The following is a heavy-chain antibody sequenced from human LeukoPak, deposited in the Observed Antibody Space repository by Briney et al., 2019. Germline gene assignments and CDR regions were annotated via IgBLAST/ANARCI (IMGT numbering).Heavy chain of an antibody. CDR3: ARIGYRSSSFDY. CDR2: IKEDGSVK. V-gene: IGHV3-7*01. Sequence: GGSLRVSCAASGFTFNTYWMTWVRQAPGKGLEWLANIKEDGSVKYYVDSVKGRFTISRDNAENSLYLQMNSLRVEDTAVYYCARIGYRSSSFDYWGQGTLVTFSS. J-gene: IGHJ4*02. CDR1: GFTFNTYW. D-gene: IGHD6-6*01.